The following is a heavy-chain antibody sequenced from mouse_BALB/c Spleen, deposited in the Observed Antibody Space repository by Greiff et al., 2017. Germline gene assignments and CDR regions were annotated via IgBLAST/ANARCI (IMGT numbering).Heavy chain of an antibody. V-gene: IGHV14-3*02. CDR1: GFNIKDTY. CDR3: AATVVDY. Sequence: VHVKQSGAELVKPGASVKLSCTASGFNIKDTYMHWVKQRPEQGLEWIGRIDPANGNTKYDPKFQGKATITADTSSNTAYLQLSSLTSEDTAVYYCAATVVDYWGQGTTLTVSS. D-gene: IGHD1-1*01. J-gene: IGHJ2*01. CDR2: IDPANGNT.